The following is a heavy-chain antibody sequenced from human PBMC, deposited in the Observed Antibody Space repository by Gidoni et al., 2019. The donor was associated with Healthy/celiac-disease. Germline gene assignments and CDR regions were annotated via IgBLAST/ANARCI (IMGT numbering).Heavy chain of an antibody. Sequence: QVQLVQSGAEVKKPGSSVKVSCKASGGTFSRYAISWVRQAPGQGLEWMGGIIPIFGTANNAQKFQGRVTITADESTSTAYMELGSLRSEDTAVYYCARELYSSGWENWFDPWGQGTLVTVSS. CDR3: ARELYSSGWENWFDP. CDR1: GGTFSRYA. V-gene: IGHV1-69*01. CDR2: IIPIFGTA. D-gene: IGHD6-19*01. J-gene: IGHJ5*02.